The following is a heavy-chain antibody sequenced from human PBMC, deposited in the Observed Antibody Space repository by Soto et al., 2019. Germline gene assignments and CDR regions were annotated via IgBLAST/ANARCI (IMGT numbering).Heavy chain of an antibody. V-gene: IGHV1-2*02. CDR2: INPNSGST. CDR3: AKGDLFVGGTIYGMDV. CDR1: GYTFTGYY. J-gene: IGHJ6*02. Sequence: GSSVKFSCKTAGYTFTGYYMHCGRHAPGRVLEWMGWINPNSGSTNYAVSVKGRFTISRDNDKNTVYLQMNSLRAEDTAVYYCAKGDLFVGGTIYGMDVWGQGTTVTVSS. D-gene: IGHD3-16*01.